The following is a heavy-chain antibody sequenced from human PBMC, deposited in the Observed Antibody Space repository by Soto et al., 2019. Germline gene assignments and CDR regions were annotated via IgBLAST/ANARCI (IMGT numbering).Heavy chain of an antibody. CDR1: GGSISSSSYY. CDR3: ASSYSSSWSPEGWFDP. V-gene: IGHV4-39*01. CDR2: IYYSGST. D-gene: IGHD6-13*01. Sequence: QLQLQESGPGLVKPSETLSLTCTVSGGSISSSSYYWGWIRQPPGKGLEWIGSIYYSGSTYYNPSLKSRVHISVDTSKNQFSLKLSSVTAADTAVYYCASSYSSSWSPEGWFDPCGKGTLVTVSS. J-gene: IGHJ5*02.